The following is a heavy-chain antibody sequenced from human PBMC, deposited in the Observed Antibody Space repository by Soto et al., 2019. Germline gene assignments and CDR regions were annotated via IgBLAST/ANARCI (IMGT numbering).Heavy chain of an antibody. CDR3: AKRSRSSTFDY. Sequence: EVQLLESGGGLVQPGESLRLSWAASGFTFSSYAMSWFRLAQGKGLEWVSVISGSDDSTYYADSVKGRSTISRDNSKNTQYVNMNSLRAEDTAVYYCAKRSRSSTFDYWGQGTLVTVSS. V-gene: IGHV3-23*01. J-gene: IGHJ4*02. CDR2: ISGSDDST. CDR1: GFTFSSYA. D-gene: IGHD6-6*01.